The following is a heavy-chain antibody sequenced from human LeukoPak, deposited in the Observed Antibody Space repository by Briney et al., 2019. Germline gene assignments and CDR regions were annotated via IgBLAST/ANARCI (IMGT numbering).Heavy chain of an antibody. CDR2: IYPGYSDT. CDR1: GYSFTTYW. CDR3: ARRDVRGTTCSFDY. Sequence: GESLKISCKVSGYSFTTYWIGWVRPMPGKGLEWMVIIYPGYSDTRYRPSFQGQVTISTDKSINTAYLQWSRLKASDTAMYYCARRDVRGTTCSFDYWGEGTLVTVSS. J-gene: IGHJ4*02. D-gene: IGHD4-17*01. V-gene: IGHV5-51*01.